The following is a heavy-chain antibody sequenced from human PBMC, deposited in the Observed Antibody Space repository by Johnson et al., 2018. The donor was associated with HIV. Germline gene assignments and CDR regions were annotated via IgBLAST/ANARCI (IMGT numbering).Heavy chain of an antibody. Sequence: VQLVESGGNVVQPGRSLRLSCAASGFTFDDYAMHWVRQAPGKGLEWVSGINWNGGSTGYADSVKGRFTISRDNAKNSLYLQMNSLRAEDTALYYCARDFVAFGECTAFDIWGQGTMVAVSS. CDR1: GFTFDDYA. J-gene: IGHJ3*02. CDR2: INWNGGST. V-gene: IGHV3-20*04. CDR3: ARDFVAFGECTAFDI. D-gene: IGHD3-10*01.